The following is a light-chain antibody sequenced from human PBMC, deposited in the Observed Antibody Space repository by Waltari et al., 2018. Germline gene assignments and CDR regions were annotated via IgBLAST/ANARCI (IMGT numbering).Light chain of an antibody. CDR1: KNNVGNQG. V-gene: IGLV10-54*04. CDR3: AAWDNNLNAYV. J-gene: IGLJ1*01. CDR2: RTN. Sequence: QAGLTQPPSVSKALKQTATLTCIGNKNNVGNQGVVWLQQRQGHPPQPLSSRTNNRPSVISERFSTSRSGNTASLTISGLQAEDEGDYYCAAWDNNLNAYVFGPGTKVTVL.